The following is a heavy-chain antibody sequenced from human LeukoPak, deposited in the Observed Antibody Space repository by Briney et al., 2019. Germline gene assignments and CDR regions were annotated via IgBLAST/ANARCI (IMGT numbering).Heavy chain of an antibody. J-gene: IGHJ5*02. V-gene: IGHV3-48*03. D-gene: IGHD3-10*01. Sequence: PGGSLRLSCVVSGFPFSSYEMNWVRQAPGKGLEWVSYISSSGSTIYYADSVKGRFTISRDNAKNSLYLQMNSLRAEGTAVYYCARENQAVTMVRGVIITENWFDPWGQGALVTVSS. CDR3: ARENQAVTMVRGVIITENWFDP. CDR2: ISSSGSTI. CDR1: GFPFSSYE.